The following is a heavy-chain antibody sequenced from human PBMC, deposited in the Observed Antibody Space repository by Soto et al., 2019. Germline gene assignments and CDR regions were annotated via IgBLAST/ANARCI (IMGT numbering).Heavy chain of an antibody. Sequence: GASVKVSCKASGYTFTSYGISWVRQAPGQGLEWMGWISAYNGNTNYAQKLQGRVTMTTDTSTSTAYMELRSLRSDDTAVYYCASTGPDYDILTGYYKTAFDIWGQGTMVTVSS. CDR3: ASTGPDYDILTGYYKTAFDI. V-gene: IGHV1-18*01. D-gene: IGHD3-9*01. CDR1: GYTFTSYG. CDR2: ISAYNGNT. J-gene: IGHJ3*02.